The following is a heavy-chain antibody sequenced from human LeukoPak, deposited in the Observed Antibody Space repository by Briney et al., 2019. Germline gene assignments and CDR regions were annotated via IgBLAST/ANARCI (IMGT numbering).Heavy chain of an antibody. J-gene: IGHJ4*02. CDR1: GLTFSSYE. Sequence: PGGSLRLSCAASGLTFSSYEMNWVRQAPGKGLEWVSYISSSGSTVYYADSVKGRFTISRDNAKNSLYLQMNSLRAEDTAVYYCARETTHFDYWGQGTLVTVSS. CDR2: ISSSGSTV. V-gene: IGHV3-48*03. D-gene: IGHD4-17*01. CDR3: ARETTHFDY.